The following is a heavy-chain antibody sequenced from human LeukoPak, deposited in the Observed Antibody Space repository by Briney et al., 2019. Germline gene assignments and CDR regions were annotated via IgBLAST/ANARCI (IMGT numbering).Heavy chain of an antibody. D-gene: IGHD3-9*01. CDR3: AKAYYDILTGPDY. CDR1: AFTFSSYG. Sequence: GGSLRLSCAASAFTFSSYGMHWVRQAPGKGLEWVAFIRYDGSNKYYADSVKGRFTISRDNSKNTLYLQMNSLRAEDTAVYYCAKAYYDILTGPDYWGQGTLVTVSS. J-gene: IGHJ4*02. V-gene: IGHV3-30*02. CDR2: IRYDGSNK.